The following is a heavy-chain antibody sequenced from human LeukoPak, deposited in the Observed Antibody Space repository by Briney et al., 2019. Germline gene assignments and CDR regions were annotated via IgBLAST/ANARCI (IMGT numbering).Heavy chain of an antibody. CDR1: GFTFTNHA. Sequence: PGGSLRLPCAASGFTFTNHAMQWVRQAPGKGLEYVSAISGNGGSTYYANSVKGRFTISRDNSKNTVYLQMDSLRAEDMAVYYCARAGVIRYVAWLINYYMDVWGKGTTVTVSS. CDR2: ISGNGGST. D-gene: IGHD3-9*01. V-gene: IGHV3-64*01. J-gene: IGHJ6*03. CDR3: ARAGVIRYVAWLINYYMDV.